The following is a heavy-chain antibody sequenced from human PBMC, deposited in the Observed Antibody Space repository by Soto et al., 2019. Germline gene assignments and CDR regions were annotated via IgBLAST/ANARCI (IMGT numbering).Heavy chain of an antibody. D-gene: IGHD4-4*01. Sequence: SVKVSCKASGFTFTSSAVQWVRPARGQRLEWIGWIVVGSGNTNYAQKFQERVTITRDMSTSTAYMELSSLRSEDTAVYYCAADITTAYFGYYYGMDVWGQGTTVTVSS. J-gene: IGHJ6*02. V-gene: IGHV1-58*01. CDR3: AADITTAYFGYYYGMDV. CDR2: IVVGSGNT. CDR1: GFTFTSSA.